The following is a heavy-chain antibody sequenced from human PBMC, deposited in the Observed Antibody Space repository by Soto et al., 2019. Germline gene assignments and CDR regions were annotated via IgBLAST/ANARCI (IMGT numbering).Heavy chain of an antibody. V-gene: IGHV3-23*01. Sequence: GGSLRLSCAASGFTFSSYAMSWVRQAPGKGLEWVSTISGSDGRTYSTDSVKGRFTISRDNSRNTAYLQMNSLRVEDTAVYYCVKDLVVLSAIFDSWGRGXLVTVYS. CDR3: VKDLVVLSAIFDS. J-gene: IGHJ4*02. CDR1: GFTFSSYA. D-gene: IGHD2-21*02. CDR2: ISGSDGRT.